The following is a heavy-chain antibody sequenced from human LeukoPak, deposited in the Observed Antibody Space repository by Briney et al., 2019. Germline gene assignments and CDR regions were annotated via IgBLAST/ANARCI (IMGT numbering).Heavy chain of an antibody. CDR3: ARSIAATGYLDY. Sequence: PSETLSLTCTVSGGSINRYFWSWIRQPAGEGRGWIGRIYTSGSITYNPSLKGRVTMSVDTSRTQFSLRPTSVTAADTAVYYCARSIAATGYLDYWGQGTLVTVSS. CDR2: IYTSGSI. V-gene: IGHV4-4*07. D-gene: IGHD6-13*01. CDR1: GGSINRYF. J-gene: IGHJ4*02.